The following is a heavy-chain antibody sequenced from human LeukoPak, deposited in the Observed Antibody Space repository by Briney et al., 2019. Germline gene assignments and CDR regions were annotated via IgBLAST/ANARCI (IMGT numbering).Heavy chain of an antibody. Sequence: SETLSLTCTVSGGSISSSSYYWGWIRQPPGKGLGWIGSIYYSGSTYYNPSLKSRVTISVDTSKNQFSLKLSSVTAADTAVYYCARHARRYYYYYGMDVWGQGTTVTVSS. CDR3: ARHARRYYYYYGMDV. V-gene: IGHV4-39*01. CDR1: GGSISSSSYY. J-gene: IGHJ6*02. CDR2: IYYSGST.